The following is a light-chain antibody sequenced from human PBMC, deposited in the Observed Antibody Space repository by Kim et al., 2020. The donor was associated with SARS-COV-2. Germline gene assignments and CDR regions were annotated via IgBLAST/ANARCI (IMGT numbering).Light chain of an antibody. CDR2: YDS. Sequence: SSELTQPPSVSVAPGKTARITCGGNNIGSKSVHWYQQKPGQAPVLVIYYDSDRPSGIPERFSGSNSGNTATLTISRVAAGDEADHYCQVWDSSSDRVVFGGGTQLTVL. CDR1: NIGSKS. CDR3: QVWDSSSDRVV. V-gene: IGLV3-21*04. J-gene: IGLJ2*01.